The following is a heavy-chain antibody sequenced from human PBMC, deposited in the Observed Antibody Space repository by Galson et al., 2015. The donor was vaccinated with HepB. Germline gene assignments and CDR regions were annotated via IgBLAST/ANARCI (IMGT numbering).Heavy chain of an antibody. V-gene: IGHV6-1*01. CDR3: ARGTDAFDI. CDR1: GDSVSSNSAA. CDR2: AYYRSKWYN. J-gene: IGHJ3*02. Sequence: CAISGDSVSSNSAAWNWIRQSPSRGREWLGRAYYRSKWYNGYAVSVKRRITINPDTSKNQFSLQLNSVTPEDTAVYYCARGTDAFDIWGQGTMVTVSS.